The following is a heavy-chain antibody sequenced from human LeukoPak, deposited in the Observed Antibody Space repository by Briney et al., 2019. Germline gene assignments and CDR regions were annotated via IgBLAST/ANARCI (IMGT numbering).Heavy chain of an antibody. V-gene: IGHV1-18*01. D-gene: IGHD1-1*01. J-gene: IGHJ3*02. Sequence: ASVKVSCKASGSTFTSYGISWVRQAPGQGLEWMGWISAYNGNTNYAQKLQGRVTMTTDTSTSTAYMELRSLRSDDTAVYYCARDDWNDRAFDIWGQGTMVTVSS. CDR3: ARDDWNDRAFDI. CDR2: ISAYNGNT. CDR1: GSTFTSYG.